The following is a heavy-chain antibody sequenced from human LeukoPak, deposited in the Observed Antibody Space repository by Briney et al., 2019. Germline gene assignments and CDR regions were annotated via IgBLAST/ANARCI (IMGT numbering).Heavy chain of an antibody. J-gene: IGHJ4*02. CDR2: IIPIFGTA. D-gene: IGHD6-13*01. V-gene: IGHV1-69*05. CDR1: GGTFGSYA. CDR3: ASEIAAADKSVYFDY. Sequence: GASVKVSCKASGGTFGSYAISWVRQAPGQGLEWMGGIIPIFGTANYAQKFQGRVTITTDESASTAYMELSSLRSEDTAVYYCASEIAAADKSVYFDYWGQGTLVTVSS.